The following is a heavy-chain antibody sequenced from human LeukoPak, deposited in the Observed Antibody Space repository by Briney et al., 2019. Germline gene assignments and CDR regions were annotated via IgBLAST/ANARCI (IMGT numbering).Heavy chain of an antibody. Sequence: GGSLRLSCAASGFTLSSYSMNWVRQAPGKGLEWISYINSDRYRNTIYYADTVKGRFTISRDNAESSLYLQLNSLRDEDTAIYYCARDRDYAFDYWGQGTLVTVSS. CDR2: INSDRYRNTI. J-gene: IGHJ4*02. CDR1: GFTLSSYS. D-gene: IGHD4-17*01. V-gene: IGHV3-48*02. CDR3: ARDRDYAFDY.